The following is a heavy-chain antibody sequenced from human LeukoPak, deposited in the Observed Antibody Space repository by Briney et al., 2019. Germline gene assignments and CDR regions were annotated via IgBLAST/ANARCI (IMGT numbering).Heavy chain of an antibody. J-gene: IGHJ4*02. Sequence: SETLSLTCAVYGGSFSGYYWSWIRQPPGKGLAWIVEINHSGSTNYNPSLKSRVTISVDTSKNQFSLKLSSVTAADTAVYYCARGEYCSGGSCYPLDYWGQGTLVTVSS. D-gene: IGHD2-15*01. CDR2: INHSGST. CDR1: GGSFSGYY. CDR3: ARGEYCSGGSCYPLDY. V-gene: IGHV4-34*01.